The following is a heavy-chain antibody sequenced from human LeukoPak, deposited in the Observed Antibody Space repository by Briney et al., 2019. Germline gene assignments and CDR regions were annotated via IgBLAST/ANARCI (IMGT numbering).Heavy chain of an antibody. CDR3: ARAEYYYDSSGENWFDP. CDR2: IIPIFGTA. V-gene: IGHV1-69*13. Sequence: GASVKVSCKASGGTFSGYAISWVRQAPGQGLEWMGGIIPIFGTANYAQKFQGRVTITADEFTSTAYMELSSLRSEDTAVYYCARAEYYYDSSGENWFDPWGQGTLVTVSS. CDR1: GGTFSGYA. D-gene: IGHD3-22*01. J-gene: IGHJ5*02.